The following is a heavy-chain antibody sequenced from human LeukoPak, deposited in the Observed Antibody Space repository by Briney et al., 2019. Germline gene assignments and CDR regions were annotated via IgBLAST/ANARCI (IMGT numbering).Heavy chain of an antibody. V-gene: IGHV4-34*01. CDR3: ARDRGLELRSYYYYYYMDV. CDR1: GGSFSGYY. D-gene: IGHD1-7*01. CDR2: INHSGST. J-gene: IGHJ6*03. Sequence: SETLSLTCAVYGGSFSGYYWSWIRQPPGKGLEWIGEINHSGSTNYNPSLKSRVTISVDTSKNQFSLKLSSVTAADTAVYYCARDRGLELRSYYYYYYMDVWGKGTTVTVSS.